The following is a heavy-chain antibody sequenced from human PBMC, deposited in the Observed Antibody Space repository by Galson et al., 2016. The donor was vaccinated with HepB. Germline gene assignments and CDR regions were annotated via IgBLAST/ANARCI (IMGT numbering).Heavy chain of an antibody. V-gene: IGHV7-4-1*02. Sequence: SVKVSCKASGYTFTSYPMNWVRQAPGQRLEWMGWINTNTGNPTYAQGFTGRFVFSLDTSVSTAYLQISSLKADDTGVYYCARASDYPWYYYGMDIWGQGTTVTVSS. CDR2: INTNTGNP. J-gene: IGHJ6*02. D-gene: IGHD4-11*01. CDR3: ARASDYPWYYYGMDI. CDR1: GYTFTSYP.